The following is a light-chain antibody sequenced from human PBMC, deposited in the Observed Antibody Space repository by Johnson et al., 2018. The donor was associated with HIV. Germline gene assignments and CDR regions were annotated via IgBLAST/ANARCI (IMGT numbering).Light chain of an antibody. CDR3: GTWDSSLSADV. V-gene: IGLV1-51*01. Sequence: QSVLTQPPSVSAAPGQKVTISCSGSSSNIESDYVSWYQQLPGTAPKLLIYDNNKRPSGIPDRFFGSKSGTSATLDITGLQTGDEGDYYCGTWDSSLSADVFGTGTKVTVL. CDR2: DNN. J-gene: IGLJ1*01. CDR1: SSNIESDY.